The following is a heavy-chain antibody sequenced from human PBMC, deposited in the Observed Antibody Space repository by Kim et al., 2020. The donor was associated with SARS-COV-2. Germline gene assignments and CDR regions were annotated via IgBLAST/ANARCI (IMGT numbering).Heavy chain of an antibody. V-gene: IGHV4-39*01. Sequence: SETLSLTCTVSGGSISSTNYYWGWIRQPPGKGLEWVGSIYYSGSTYYNPSLKSRVTISVDTSKNQFSLKLSSVTAADTAVFYCARIKSAYYYDYFDCWGQGTLVTVSS. D-gene: IGHD3-22*01. CDR3: ARIKSAYYYDYFDC. CDR2: IYYSGST. CDR1: GGSISSTNYY. J-gene: IGHJ4*02.